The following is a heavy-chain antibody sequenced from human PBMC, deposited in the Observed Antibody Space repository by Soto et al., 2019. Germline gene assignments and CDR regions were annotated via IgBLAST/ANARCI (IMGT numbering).Heavy chain of an antibody. D-gene: IGHD2-2*01. CDR3: ARGHLAVVPVASWYFYMDV. CDR1: GYTFTNYA. CDR2: INAGNGNT. Sequence: SVKVSCKASGYTFTNYAVHWVRQAPGQRLEWMGWINAGNGNTRYSQKFQGRVTITRDTSARTAYMELSSLRSEDTAVYYCARGHLAVVPVASWYFYMDVWGKGTTVTVSS. J-gene: IGHJ6*03. V-gene: IGHV1-3*01.